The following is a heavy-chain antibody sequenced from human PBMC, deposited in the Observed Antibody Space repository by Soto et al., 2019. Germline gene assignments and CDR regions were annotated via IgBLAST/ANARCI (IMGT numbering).Heavy chain of an antibody. Sequence: QVQLVQSGAEVKKPGSSVKVSCKASGGTFSSYAISWVRQAPGQGLEWMGGIIPIFGTANYAQKFQGRVTITADDSTSTAYMELSSLRSEDTAVYYCAREWPRYYDSSAPLGGLNWFDPWGQGTLVTVSS. D-gene: IGHD3-22*01. J-gene: IGHJ5*02. V-gene: IGHV1-69*01. CDR2: IIPIFGTA. CDR3: AREWPRYYDSSAPLGGLNWFDP. CDR1: GGTFSSYA.